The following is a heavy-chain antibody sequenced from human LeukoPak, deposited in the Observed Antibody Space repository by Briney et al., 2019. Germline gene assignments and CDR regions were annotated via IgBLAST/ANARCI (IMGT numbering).Heavy chain of an antibody. CDR1: GGSISSSSYY. CDR2: IYYSGST. J-gene: IGHJ3*02. Sequence: SETLSLTCTVSGGSISSSSYYWGWIRQPPGKGLEWIGSIYYSGSTYYNPSLKSRVTISVDTSKNQSSLKLSSVTAADTAVYYCARTGYSSSWYDSGAFDIWGQGTMVTVSS. V-gene: IGHV4-39*01. CDR3: ARTGYSSSWYDSGAFDI. D-gene: IGHD6-13*01.